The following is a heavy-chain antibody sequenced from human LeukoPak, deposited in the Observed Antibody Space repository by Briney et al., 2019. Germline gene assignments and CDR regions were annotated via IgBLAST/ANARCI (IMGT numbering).Heavy chain of an antibody. V-gene: IGHV4-61*01. CDR1: GGSVSSGSYY. J-gene: IGHJ4*02. Sequence: SETLSLTCTVSGGSVSSGSYYWSWIRQPPGKGLEWIGYIYYSGSTNYNPSLKSRVTISVDTSKNQFSLKLSSVTAADTAVYYCASRDNGSGVVPDYWGQGTLVTASS. CDR3: ASRDNGSGVVPDY. D-gene: IGHD3-10*01. CDR2: IYYSGST.